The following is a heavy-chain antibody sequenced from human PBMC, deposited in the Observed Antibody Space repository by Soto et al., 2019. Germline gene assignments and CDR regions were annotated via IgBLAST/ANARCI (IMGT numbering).Heavy chain of an antibody. J-gene: IGHJ4*02. CDR1: GFTFNDYY. V-gene: IGHV3-11*05. CDR3: AKDRTVAARNFDY. CDR2: ISTSIDAT. D-gene: IGHD6-6*01. Sequence: GGSLRLSCEASGFTFNDYYMAWIRQAPGKGLEWVSSISTSIDATYYADSVKGRFTISRDDSKNTLYLQMNSLRADDSAVYYCAKDRTVAARNFDYWGQGTQVTVSS.